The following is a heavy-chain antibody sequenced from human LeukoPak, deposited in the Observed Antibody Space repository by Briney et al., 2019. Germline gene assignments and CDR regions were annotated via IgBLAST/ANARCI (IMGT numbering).Heavy chain of an antibody. D-gene: IGHD4-17*01. CDR1: GGSMTSYY. CDR3: ARMGNPATVTADY. Sequence: SETLSLTCTVSGGSMTSYYWSWIRQPPGKGLEWIGYIYYSGGTIYNPSLKSRVTISLDTSKNQFSLKMNSVTAADTAVYYCARMGNPATVTADYWGQGTLVTVSS. J-gene: IGHJ4*02. CDR2: IYYSGGT. V-gene: IGHV4-59*08.